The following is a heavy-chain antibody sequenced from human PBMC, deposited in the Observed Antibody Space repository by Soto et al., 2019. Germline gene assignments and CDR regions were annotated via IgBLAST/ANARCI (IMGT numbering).Heavy chain of an antibody. V-gene: IGHV1-18*01. CDR1: GYTFTSYG. D-gene: IGHD5-18*01. CDR3: ACRVAGAGTADGYGNYDMDV. Sequence: GASVKVSCKASGYTFTSYGISWVRQAPGQRLEWMGWISAYNGNTNYSQKLQGRVTMTTDTSTSTAYMELRSLRSDDTAVYYCACRVAGAGTADGYGNYDMDVWGKGTTVTVSS. CDR2: ISAYNGNT. J-gene: IGHJ6*03.